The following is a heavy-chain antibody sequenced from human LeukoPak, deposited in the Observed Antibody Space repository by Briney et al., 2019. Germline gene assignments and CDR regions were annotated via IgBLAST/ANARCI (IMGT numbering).Heavy chain of an antibody. Sequence: TGGSLRLSCAASGFTLSGYGMHWVRQAPGKGLEWVSSINPSSNYIYYTDSVKGRFTVSRDNAKNSLFLQMNSLRAEDTAVYYCARDHYNILTGYFSYWGQGTLVAVSS. D-gene: IGHD3-9*01. CDR2: INPSSNYI. CDR3: ARDHYNILTGYFSY. J-gene: IGHJ4*02. V-gene: IGHV3-21*01. CDR1: GFTLSGYG.